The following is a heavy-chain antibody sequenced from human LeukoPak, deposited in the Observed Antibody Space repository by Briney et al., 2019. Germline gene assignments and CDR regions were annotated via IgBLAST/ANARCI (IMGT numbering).Heavy chain of an antibody. Sequence: GGSLRLSCAASGFTFSSYGMHWVRQAPGKGLEWVAVISYDGSNKYYADSVKGRFTISRGNSKNTLYLQMNSLRAEDTAVYYCAKGHGRLLWFGELLSEVYFDYWGQGTLVTASS. CDR3: AKGHGRLLWFGELLSEVYFDY. CDR1: GFTFSSYG. V-gene: IGHV3-30*18. CDR2: ISYDGSNK. D-gene: IGHD3-10*01. J-gene: IGHJ4*02.